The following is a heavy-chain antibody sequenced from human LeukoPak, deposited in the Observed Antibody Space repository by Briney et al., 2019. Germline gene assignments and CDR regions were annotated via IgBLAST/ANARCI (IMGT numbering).Heavy chain of an antibody. Sequence: GGSLRLSCAASGFTFSSYEMNWVRQAPGKGLEWISYISSSGSTIYYADSVKGRFTISRDNAKNSLYLQMNSLRAEDTAVYYCARTLPNLYCGSACRTTEAFDIWGQGTMVTVSS. D-gene: IGHD2-21*02. CDR1: GFTFSSYE. J-gene: IGHJ3*02. CDR2: ISSSGSTI. V-gene: IGHV3-48*03. CDR3: ARTLPNLYCGSACRTTEAFDI.